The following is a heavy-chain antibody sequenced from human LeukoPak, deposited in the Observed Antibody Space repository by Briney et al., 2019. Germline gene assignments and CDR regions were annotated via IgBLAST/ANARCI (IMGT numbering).Heavy chain of an antibody. CDR2: ISWNSGSI. CDR3: ARDLDYYGSGSYI. CDR1: GFTFDDYA. J-gene: IGHJ4*02. D-gene: IGHD3-10*01. V-gene: IGHV3-9*01. Sequence: GGSLRLSCAASGFTFDDYAMHWVRQAPGKGLEWVSGISWNSGSIGYADSVKGRFTISRDNAKNSLYLQMNSLRAEDTAVYYCARDLDYYGSGSYIWGQGTLVTVSS.